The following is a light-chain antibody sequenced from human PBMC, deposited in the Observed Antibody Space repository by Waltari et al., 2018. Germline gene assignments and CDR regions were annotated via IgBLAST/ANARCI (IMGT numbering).Light chain of an antibody. V-gene: IGLV2-23*02. CDR2: EVD. J-gene: IGLJ2*01. Sequence: QSALTQPASLSGSPGQSITISCTGTSSDVGYYNRVSWYQQHTGKAPKLLIYEVDQRPSGISQRVSGSKSGNTASLTISGLQAEDEADYYCCSYVRSVSFVFGGGTKLTVL. CDR3: CSYVRSVSFV. CDR1: SSDVGYYNR.